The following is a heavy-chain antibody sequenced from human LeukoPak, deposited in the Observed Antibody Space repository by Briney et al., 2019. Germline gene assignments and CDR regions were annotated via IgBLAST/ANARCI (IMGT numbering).Heavy chain of an antibody. CDR3: ARNLGKLDY. D-gene: IGHD1-1*01. CDR2: INPSGGST. J-gene: IGHJ4*02. CDR1: GYTFTSYY. Sequence: GASVKVSCKASGYTFTSYYMHWVRQAPGQGLEWMGIINPSGGSTSYAQKFQGRVTMTRDTSKNQFSLKLSSVTAADTAVYYCARNLGKLDYWGQGTLVTVSS. V-gene: IGHV1-46*01.